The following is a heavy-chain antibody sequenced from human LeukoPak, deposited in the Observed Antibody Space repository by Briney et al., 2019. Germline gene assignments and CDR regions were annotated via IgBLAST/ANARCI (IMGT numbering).Heavy chain of an antibody. D-gene: IGHD4-17*01. CDR2: IIPIFGTA. CDR1: GGTFNSYA. J-gene: IGHJ1*01. Sequence: SVKVSCKASGGTFNSYAISWVRQAPGQGLEWMGGIIPIFGTANYAQKFQGRVTITADESTSTAYMEPSSLRSEDTAVYYCARGTATVTGYFQHWGQGTLVTVSS. V-gene: IGHV1-69*13. CDR3: ARGTATVTGYFQH.